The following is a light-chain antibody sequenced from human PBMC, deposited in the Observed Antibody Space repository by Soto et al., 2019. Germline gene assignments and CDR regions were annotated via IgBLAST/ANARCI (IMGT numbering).Light chain of an antibody. CDR1: SGHSSYA. CDR2: LNSDGSH. CDR3: QTWVTGMEV. J-gene: IGLJ2*01. Sequence: QPVLTQSPSASASLGASVKLTCTLSSGHSSYAIAWHQQQPEKGPRYLMKLNSDGSHSKGDGIPDRFSGSSSGAERYLTISSLQSEDEADYYCQTWVTGMEVFGGGTKVTVL. V-gene: IGLV4-69*01.